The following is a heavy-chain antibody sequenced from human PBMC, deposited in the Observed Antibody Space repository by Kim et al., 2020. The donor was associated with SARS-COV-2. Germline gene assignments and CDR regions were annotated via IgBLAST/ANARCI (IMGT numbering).Heavy chain of an antibody. CDR2: IKKDGSDK. J-gene: IGHJ4*02. CDR3: ASGSGRKFEQ. Sequence: GGSLRLSCVASGIIFSNSWMSWVRQTPGKGLEWVANIKKDGSDKNYVDSVKGRFTISRDNAKNSLYLQMNSLRADDTAVYYCASGSGRKFEQWGQGSL. CDR1: GIIFSNSW. V-gene: IGHV3-7*03. D-gene: IGHD6-25*01.